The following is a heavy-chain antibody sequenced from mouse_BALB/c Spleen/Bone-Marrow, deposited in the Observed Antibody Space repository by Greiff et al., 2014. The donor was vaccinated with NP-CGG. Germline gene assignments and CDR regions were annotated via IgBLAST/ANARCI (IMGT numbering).Heavy chain of an antibody. CDR3: ARDRNYDINWYFDV. V-gene: IGHV7-3*02. CDR2: IRNKANGYTT. J-gene: IGHJ1*01. CDR1: GFTFTDYY. Sequence: EVQLVESGGGLVQPGGSLRLSCATSGFTFTDYYMSWVRQPPGKALEWSGFIRNKANGYTTEYSASVKGRFTISRDNSQSILYLQMNILRTEDSATYYCARDRNYDINWYFDVWGAGTTVTVSS. D-gene: IGHD1-1*01.